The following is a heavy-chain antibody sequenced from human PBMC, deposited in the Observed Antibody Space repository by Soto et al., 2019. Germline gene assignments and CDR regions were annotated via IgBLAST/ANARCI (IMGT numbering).Heavy chain of an antibody. CDR2: SNGRNGNT. Sequence: ASVKVSCKASGYTFTTYAFHWVRQAPGQRLEYMGWSNGRNGNTKTSQEFQGRVTISRDNSKNTLYLQMNSLRAEDTAVYYCARDHYQWLVAYYFDYWGQGTLVTVSS. J-gene: IGHJ4*02. D-gene: IGHD6-19*01. CDR3: ARDHYQWLVAYYFDY. V-gene: IGHV1-3*02. CDR1: GYTFTTYA.